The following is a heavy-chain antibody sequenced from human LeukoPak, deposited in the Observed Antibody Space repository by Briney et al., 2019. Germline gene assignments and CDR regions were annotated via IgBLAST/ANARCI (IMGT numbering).Heavy chain of an antibody. J-gene: IGHJ6*02. CDR3: ARDRGRYYGSGSYYHPYYYGMDV. CDR1: GFTFSSYS. D-gene: IGHD3-10*01. Sequence: PGGSLRLSCAASGFTFSSYSMNWVRQAPGKGLEWVSSISSSSSYIYYADSVKGRFTIPRDNAKNSLYLQMNSLRAEDTAVYYCARDRGRYYGSGSYYHPYYYGMDVWGQGTTVPVSS. V-gene: IGHV3-21*01. CDR2: ISSSSSYI.